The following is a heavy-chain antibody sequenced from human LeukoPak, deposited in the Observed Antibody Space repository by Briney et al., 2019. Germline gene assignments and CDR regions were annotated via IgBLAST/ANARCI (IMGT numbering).Heavy chain of an antibody. Sequence: TGGSLRLSCAASGFTFNSYAMHWVRQAPGKGLEWVAVISSDGSNNYYADSVKGRFTISRDNSKNTLYLHMNSLRAEDTAIYYCAKDAYYDSTSYNDYWGQGTLVTVSS. D-gene: IGHD3-22*01. CDR2: ISSDGSNN. J-gene: IGHJ4*02. V-gene: IGHV3-30-3*01. CDR3: AKDAYYDSTSYNDY. CDR1: GFTFNSYA.